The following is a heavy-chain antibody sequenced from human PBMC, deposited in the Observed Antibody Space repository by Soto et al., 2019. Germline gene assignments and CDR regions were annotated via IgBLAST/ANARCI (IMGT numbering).Heavy chain of an antibody. D-gene: IGHD4-17*01. Sequence: QVQVVESGGGVVQPGRSLRLSCAGSGFTFSTYAMHWVRQAPGKGLEWVAVISYDGSIKYYADSVKGRFTISRDNSKSTLYLHMARLRTEATALNYCAGGETTVVLYGTEAWGYGTRVTVTS. V-gene: IGHV3-30-3*01. CDR1: GFTFSTYA. CDR3: AGGETTVVLYGTEA. CDR2: ISYDGSIK. J-gene: IGHJ6*04.